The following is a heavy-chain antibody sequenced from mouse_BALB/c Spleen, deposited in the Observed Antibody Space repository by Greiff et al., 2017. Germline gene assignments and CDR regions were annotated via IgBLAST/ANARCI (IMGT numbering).Heavy chain of an antibody. CDR2: IWGDGST. D-gene: IGHD1-1*01. CDR3: ARDQGTTVEDYAMDY. Sequence: VQVVESGPGLVAPSQSLSITCTVSGFSLTGYGVNWVRQPPGKGLEWLGMIWGDGSTDYNSALKSRLSISKDNSKSQVFLKMNSLQTDDTARYYCARDQGTTVEDYAMDYWGQGTSVTVSS. J-gene: IGHJ4*01. CDR1: GFSLTGYG. V-gene: IGHV2-6-7*01.